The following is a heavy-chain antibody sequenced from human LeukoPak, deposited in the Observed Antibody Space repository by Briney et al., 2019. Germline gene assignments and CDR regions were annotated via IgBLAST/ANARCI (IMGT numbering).Heavy chain of an antibody. CDR2: LYYSGRT. J-gene: IGHJ4*02. CDR1: GASVSDGSYY. Sequence: SETLSLTCSVSGASVSDGSYYWSWLRQPPGTGLEWIGFLYYSGRTNYSPSLSGRVSTSIDTSKNHFSLNLTSVTAADTAVYYCARGLSTGREDYFDFWGQGTLVSVSS. CDR3: ARGLSTGREDYFDF. D-gene: IGHD1-1*01. V-gene: IGHV4-61*03.